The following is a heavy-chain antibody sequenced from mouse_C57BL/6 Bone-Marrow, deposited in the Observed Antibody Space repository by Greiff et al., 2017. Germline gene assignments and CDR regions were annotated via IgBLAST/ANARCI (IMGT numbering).Heavy chain of an antibody. V-gene: IGHV1-15*01. D-gene: IGHD2-3*01. Sequence: VKLQQSGAELVRPGASVTLSCKASGYTFTDYEMHWVKQTPVHGLEWIGAIDPETGGTAYNQKFKGKAILTADKSSSTAYMALRSLTSEDSAVYYCTRREWLLFDYWGQGTTLTVSS. CDR2: IDPETGGT. CDR3: TRREWLLFDY. J-gene: IGHJ2*01. CDR1: GYTFTDYE.